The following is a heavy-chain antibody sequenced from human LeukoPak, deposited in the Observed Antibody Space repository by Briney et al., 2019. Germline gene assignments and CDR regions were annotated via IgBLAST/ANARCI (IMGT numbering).Heavy chain of an antibody. CDR2: ISAYSGNT. CDR3: ARENNYGDNYFDY. Sequence: ASVTVSCKASGYTFTSNGISWVRQAPGQGLEWMGWISAYSGNTNYAQKLQGRVTMTTDTSTSTAYMELRSLRSDDTAVYYCARENNYGDNYFDYWGQGTLVTVSS. CDR1: GYTFTSNG. J-gene: IGHJ4*02. V-gene: IGHV1-18*01. D-gene: IGHD4-17*01.